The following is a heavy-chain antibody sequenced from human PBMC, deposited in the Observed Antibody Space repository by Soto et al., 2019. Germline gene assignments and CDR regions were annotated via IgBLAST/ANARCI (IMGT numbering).Heavy chain of an antibody. CDR1: GFTFSSYA. Sequence: DVQLLESGGGLVQPEGSLRLSCAASGFTFSSYAMGWVRQGPGKGLEWVAVVSIGGSTHYADSVRGRFTISRDNSKNTLSLQLHSLTAEDTAVYFCAKGRGAGGHFDYWGQGALVTVSS. CDR3: AKGRGAGGHFDY. CDR2: VSIGGST. J-gene: IGHJ4*02. D-gene: IGHD2-15*01. V-gene: IGHV3-23*01.